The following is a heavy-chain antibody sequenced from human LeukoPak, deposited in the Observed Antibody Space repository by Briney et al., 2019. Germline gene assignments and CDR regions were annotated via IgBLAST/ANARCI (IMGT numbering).Heavy chain of an antibody. CDR3: ASAREYCDSAECYEYFQH. J-gene: IGHJ1*01. CDR1: GFTFSSYS. Sequence: GGSLRLSCAASGFTFSSYSMNWVRQAPGKGLEWVSSISSSSSYIYYADSVNGRFTISRDNSRNSLSLQMNSLRAEDTAFYYCASAREYCDSAECYEYFQHWGQGTLVTVSS. V-gene: IGHV3-21*04. D-gene: IGHD2/OR15-2a*01. CDR2: ISSSSSYI.